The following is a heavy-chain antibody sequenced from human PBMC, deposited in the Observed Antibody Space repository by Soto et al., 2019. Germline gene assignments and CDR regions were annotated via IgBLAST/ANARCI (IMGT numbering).Heavy chain of an antibody. CDR3: ARGPTTVTTSIYYYYYMDV. J-gene: IGHJ6*03. CDR1: GGSISSYY. V-gene: IGHV4-59*01. CDR2: IYYSGST. D-gene: IGHD4-4*01. Sequence: SETLSLTCTVSGGSISSYYWSWIRQPPGKGLEWIGYIYYSGSTNYNPSLKSRVTISVDTSKNQFSLKLSSVTAADTAVYYCARGPTTVTTSIYYYYYMDVWGKGTTVTVSS.